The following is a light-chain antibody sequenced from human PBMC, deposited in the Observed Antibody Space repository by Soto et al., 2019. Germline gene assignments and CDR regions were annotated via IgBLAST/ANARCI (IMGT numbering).Light chain of an antibody. Sequence: EIVLTQSPGTLSFSPGEKATLSCRASQSVVTSYLAWYQQKPGQAPRLLIYGASNRATGIPDRFSGSGSGPDFTLTISRPEPDDFAVYYCEHYGSSRTFGQGTKV. J-gene: IGKJ1*01. CDR2: GAS. CDR1: QSVVTSY. V-gene: IGKV3-20*01. CDR3: EHYGSSRT.